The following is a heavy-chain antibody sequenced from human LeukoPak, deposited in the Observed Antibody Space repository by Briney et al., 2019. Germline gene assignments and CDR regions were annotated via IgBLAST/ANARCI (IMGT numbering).Heavy chain of an antibody. V-gene: IGHV3-30*18. Sequence: GGSLRLSCAASGFTFSSYSMNWVRQAPGKGLEWVAVISYDGSNKYYADSVKGRFTISRDNSKNTLYLQMNSLRAEDTAVYYCAKDGGWYGTASGDYWGQGTLVTVSS. J-gene: IGHJ4*02. CDR3: AKDGGWYGTASGDY. CDR2: ISYDGSNK. CDR1: GFTFSSYS. D-gene: IGHD6-19*01.